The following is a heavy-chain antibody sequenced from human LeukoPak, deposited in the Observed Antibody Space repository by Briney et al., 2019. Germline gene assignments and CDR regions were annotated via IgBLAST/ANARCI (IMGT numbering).Heavy chain of an antibody. CDR3: ARDVDYANPRHDY. CDR2: INLEGSQK. D-gene: IGHD4/OR15-4a*01. Sequence: GGSLRLSCAASGFTFSDYYMSWIRQAPGKGLEWVANINLEGSQKYYVDSLKGRFTISRDNANNLLYLQMNSLRAEDTAVYYCARDVDYANPRHDYWGQGTLVTVSS. V-gene: IGHV3-7*01. CDR1: GFTFSDYY. J-gene: IGHJ4*02.